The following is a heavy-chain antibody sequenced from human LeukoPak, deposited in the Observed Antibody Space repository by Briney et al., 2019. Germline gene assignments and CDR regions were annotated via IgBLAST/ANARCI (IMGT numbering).Heavy chain of an antibody. Sequence: ASVKVSCKASGYTFTGYYMHWVRQAPGQGLEWMGWIKPNNGGTNYAQKFQGRVTMTRDTSISTAYMELSRLRSDDTAVYYCARPGGSGSYYSSWGQGTLVTVSS. CDR1: GYTFTGYY. V-gene: IGHV1-2*02. CDR2: IKPNNGGT. D-gene: IGHD3-10*01. CDR3: ARPGGSGSYYSS. J-gene: IGHJ5*02.